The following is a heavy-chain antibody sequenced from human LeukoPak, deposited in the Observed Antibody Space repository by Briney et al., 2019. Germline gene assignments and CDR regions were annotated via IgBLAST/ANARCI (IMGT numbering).Heavy chain of an antibody. J-gene: IGHJ4*02. D-gene: IGHD2-15*01. V-gene: IGHV4-61*02. CDR2: IYTSGST. CDR1: GDSISSGSYD. Sequence: PSETLSLTCTVSGDSISSGSYDWGWLRQPDGKGLEWIVRIYTSGSTNYNPSLKSRVTISVDTSKNQFSLKLSSVTAADTAVYYCARNIGSCYSCFDYWGQGTLVTVSS. CDR3: ARNIGSCYSCFDY.